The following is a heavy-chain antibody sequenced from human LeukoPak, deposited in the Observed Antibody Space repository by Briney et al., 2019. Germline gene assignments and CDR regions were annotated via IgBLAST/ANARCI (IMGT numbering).Heavy chain of an antibody. J-gene: IGHJ5*02. CDR2: IYSSGST. CDR1: GGSISSYY. V-gene: IGHV4-4*07. Sequence: SETLSLTCTVSGGSISSYYWTWIRQPAGKGLEWIGRIYSSGSTNYSPSLKSRVTMSVDTSKNQLSLKLSSVTAADTAVYYCARDRSSGYYYHPWSQGTLVTVSS. CDR3: ARDRSSGYYYHP. D-gene: IGHD3-22*01.